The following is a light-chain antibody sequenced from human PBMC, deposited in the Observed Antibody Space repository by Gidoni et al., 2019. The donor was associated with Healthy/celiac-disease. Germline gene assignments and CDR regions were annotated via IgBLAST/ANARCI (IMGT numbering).Light chain of an antibody. V-gene: IGKV3-20*01. CDR2: AAS. J-gene: IGKJ1*01. CDR1: QSVSSSY. Sequence: VPLSLSPRERDTLSCRASQSVSSSYLAWYQQNPGQAPRLLIYAASIRATCIPDRLSGCGSGTAYTLTISRLEPEDFAVYYCPQYGSRRRTFXQXTKVEIK. CDR3: PQYGSRRRT.